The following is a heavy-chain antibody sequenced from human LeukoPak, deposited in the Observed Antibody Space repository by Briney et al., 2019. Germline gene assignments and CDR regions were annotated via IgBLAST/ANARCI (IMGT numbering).Heavy chain of an antibody. CDR3: ATWGSGFPAPYFDY. V-gene: IGHV3-7*03. J-gene: IGHJ4*02. Sequence: PGGSLRLSCAASGFTFSSYWMSWVRQAPGKGLEWVANIKQDGSEKYYVDSVKGRFTISRDNAKNSLYLQMNSLRAEDTAVYYCATWGSGFPAPYFDYWGQGTLVTVSS. CDR2: IKQDGSEK. D-gene: IGHD6-19*01. CDR1: GFTFSSYW.